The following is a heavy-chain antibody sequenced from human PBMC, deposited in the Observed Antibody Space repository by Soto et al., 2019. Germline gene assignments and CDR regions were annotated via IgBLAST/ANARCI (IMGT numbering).Heavy chain of an antibody. CDR2: IIPIFGTA. D-gene: IGHD5-12*01. CDR3: AIHRGHKHPYYHDY. J-gene: IGHJ4*02. Sequence: SVKVSCKASGGTFSSYAISWVRQAPGQGLEWMGGIIPIFGTANYAQKFQGRVTITADESTSTAYMELSSLRSEDTAVYYCAIHRGHKHPYYHDYSGQGTLVIVSA. V-gene: IGHV1-69*13. CDR1: GGTFSSYA.